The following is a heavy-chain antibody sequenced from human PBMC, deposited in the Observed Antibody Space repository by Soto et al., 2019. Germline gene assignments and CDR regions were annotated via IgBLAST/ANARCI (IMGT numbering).Heavy chain of an antibody. Sequence: QITLKESGPTLVKPTQTLTLTCTFSGFSLSTSGVGVGWIRQPPGKALEWLALIYWDDDKRYSPSLKSRLTITKDTSKNQVVLTMTNMDPVDTATYYCAPLKLWFGEIDAFDIWGQGTMVTVSS. CDR1: GFSLSTSGVG. D-gene: IGHD3-10*01. CDR2: IYWDDDK. V-gene: IGHV2-5*02. J-gene: IGHJ3*02. CDR3: APLKLWFGEIDAFDI.